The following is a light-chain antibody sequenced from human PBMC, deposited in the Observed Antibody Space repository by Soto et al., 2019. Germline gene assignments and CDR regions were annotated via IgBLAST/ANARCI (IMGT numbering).Light chain of an antibody. Sequence: DIQMTQSPSFVSASVGDRVTITCRASQGISSRLAWYQHKPGRAPKFLIHAASSLESGVPSRLSGSGSGTDFTLTISSLQPEDFATYYCQQTTSFPLTFGGGTKVEIK. V-gene: IGKV1-12*01. CDR3: QQTTSFPLT. CDR2: AAS. J-gene: IGKJ4*01. CDR1: QGISSR.